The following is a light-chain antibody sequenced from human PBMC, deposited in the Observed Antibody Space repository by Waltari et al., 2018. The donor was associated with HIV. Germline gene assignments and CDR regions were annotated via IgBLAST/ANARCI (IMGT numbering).Light chain of an antibody. CDR1: TTDIGTYTF. J-gene: IGLJ2*01. Sequence: SALNQPRSLSGSPGQSAAISCTGTTTDIGTYTFVSWYQQHPVKAPKLMIYDVSKRPSGVPDRFSGSKSGNTASLTISGLQAEDEADYYCSSYAGSYTFVVFGGGTKLTVL. CDR2: DVS. V-gene: IGLV2-11*01. CDR3: SSYAGSYTFVV.